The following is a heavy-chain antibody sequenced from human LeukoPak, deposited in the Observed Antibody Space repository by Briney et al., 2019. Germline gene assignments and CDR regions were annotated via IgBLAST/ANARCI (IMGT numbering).Heavy chain of an antibody. J-gene: IGHJ6*02. CDR1: GYTFTMNG. Sequence: ASVKVSCKASGYTFTMNGISWVRQAPGQGLEWMGWINSYNGKTNYAQRLQGRVTMTTDTSTSTAYMELRSLRSDDTAVYYCARLRGAYYDILTGYYNYYYYYGMDVWGQGTTVTVSS. D-gene: IGHD3-9*01. V-gene: IGHV1-18*01. CDR3: ARLRGAYYDILTGYYNYYYYYGMDV. CDR2: INSYNGKT.